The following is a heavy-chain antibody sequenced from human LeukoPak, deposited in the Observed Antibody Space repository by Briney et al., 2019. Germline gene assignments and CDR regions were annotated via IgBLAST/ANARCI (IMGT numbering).Heavy chain of an antibody. V-gene: IGHV3-23*01. CDR2: IIDSGEST. J-gene: IGHJ6*03. Sequence: PGGSLRLSCAASGFTFSSYAMSWVRQAPGKGLEWVSGIIDSGESTYYANFAKGRFTISRDNSNNTLYLQMNSLRAEDTAVYYCVKLGGQEHDNYYVAVCGKGTMVAVSS. CDR1: GFTFSSYA. D-gene: IGHD3-16*01. CDR3: VKLGGQEHDNYYVAV.